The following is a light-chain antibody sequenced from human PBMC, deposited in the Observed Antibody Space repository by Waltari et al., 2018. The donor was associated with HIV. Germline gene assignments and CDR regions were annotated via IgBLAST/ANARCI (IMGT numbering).Light chain of an antibody. CDR1: SSDVGRYNL. V-gene: IGLV2-23*02. CDR3: CSYAGSSTLM. Sequence: QSALTQPASVSGSPGQSITISCTGTSSDVGRYNLVSWYQQHPGKVPKLMIFEVTKRPSGVSNRFSGSKSGNTASLTISGLQAEDEADYYCCSYAGSSTLMFGGGTKLTVL. CDR2: EVT. J-gene: IGLJ3*02.